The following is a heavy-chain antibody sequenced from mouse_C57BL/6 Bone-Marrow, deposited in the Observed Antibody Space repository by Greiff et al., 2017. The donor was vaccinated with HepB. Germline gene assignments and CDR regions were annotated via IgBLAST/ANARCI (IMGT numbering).Heavy chain of an antibody. D-gene: IGHD2-3*01. J-gene: IGHJ2*01. Sequence: QVQLQQPGAELVKPGASVKLSCKASGYTFTSYWMHLVKQRPGQGLEWIGMIHPNSGSTNYNEKFKSKATLTVDKSSSTAYMQLSSLTSEDSAVYYCARWWLLRNFDYWGQGTTLTVSS. CDR1: GYTFTSYW. CDR3: ARWWLLRNFDY. V-gene: IGHV1-64*01. CDR2: IHPNSGST.